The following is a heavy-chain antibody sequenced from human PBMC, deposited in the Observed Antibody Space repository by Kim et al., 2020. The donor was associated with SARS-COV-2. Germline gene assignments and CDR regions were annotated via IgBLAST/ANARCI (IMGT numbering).Heavy chain of an antibody. CDR1: GFTFSDYT. J-gene: IGHJ4*02. D-gene: IGHD2-8*01. CDR2: ISNSGNYK. CDR3: TRDMTNSY. Sequence: GGSLRLSCAASGFTFSDYTMNWVRQAPGTGLEWVSSISNSGNYKYYLDSVKGRFTISRDNAKNSLFLQMNSLRAEDTAVYYYTRDMTNSYWGQGTVVTVSS. V-gene: IGHV3-21*01.